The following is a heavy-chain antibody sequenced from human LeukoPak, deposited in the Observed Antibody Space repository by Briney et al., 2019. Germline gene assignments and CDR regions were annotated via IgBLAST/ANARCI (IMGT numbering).Heavy chain of an antibody. J-gene: IGHJ4*02. CDR3: ARDYCSSTSCLFDY. CDR1: GYTFTGYH. D-gene: IGHD2-2*01. V-gene: IGHV1-2*06. CDR2: INPNSGDT. Sequence: ASVTVSCKASGYTFTGYHMHWVRRAPGQGLEWMGRINPNSGDTNYAQKFQGRVTMTRDTSISTACMELSRLRSDDTAVYYCARDYCSSTSCLFDYWGQGTLVTVSS.